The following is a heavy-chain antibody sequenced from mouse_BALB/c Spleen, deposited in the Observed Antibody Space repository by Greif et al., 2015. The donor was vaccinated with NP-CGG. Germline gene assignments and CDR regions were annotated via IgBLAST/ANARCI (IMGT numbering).Heavy chain of an antibody. V-gene: IGHV14-4*02. J-gene: IGHJ1*01. Sequence: DVQLQESGAELVRSGASVKLSCTASGFNIKDYYMHWVKQRPEQGLEWIGWIDPENGDTEYAPKFQGKATMTADTSSNTAYLQLSSLTSEDTAVYYCNGGLYYANRGYFDVWGAGTTVTVSS. CDR2: IDPENGDT. D-gene: IGHD2-1*01. CDR3: NGGLYYANRGYFDV. CDR1: GFNIKDYY.